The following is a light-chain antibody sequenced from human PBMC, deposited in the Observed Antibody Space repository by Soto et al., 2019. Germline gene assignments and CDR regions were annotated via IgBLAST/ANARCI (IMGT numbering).Light chain of an antibody. J-gene: IGKJ2*01. V-gene: IGKV2-28*01. CDR2: LGS. CDR1: QSLLHSNGYNY. CDR3: MQALQTPV. Sequence: DLVMTQSPLSLPVTPGEPASISCRSSQSLLHSNGYNYLDWYLQKPGQSPQLLIYLGSNRASGVPDRFSGSGSGTDFTLKISRVEAEDVGVYYCMQALQTPVFDQATKLVIK.